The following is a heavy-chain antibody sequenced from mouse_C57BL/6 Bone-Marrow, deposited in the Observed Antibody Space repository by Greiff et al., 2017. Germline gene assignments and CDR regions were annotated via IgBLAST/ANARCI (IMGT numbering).Heavy chain of an antibody. D-gene: IGHD1-1*01. J-gene: IGHJ3*01. CDR1: GFNIKNTY. CDR2: IDPANGNT. Sequence: EVQLVESVAELVRPGASVKLSCTASGFNIKNTYMHWVKQRPEQGLEWIGRIDPANGNTTYATKFQGKATITADTSSNTAYLQLSSLTSEDNAIYYCANPPDYYGSSQFAYWGQGTLVTGSA. CDR3: ANPPDYYGSSQFAY. V-gene: IGHV14-3*01.